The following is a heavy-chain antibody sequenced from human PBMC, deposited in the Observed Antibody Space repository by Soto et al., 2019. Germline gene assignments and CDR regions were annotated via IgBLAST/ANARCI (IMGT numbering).Heavy chain of an antibody. Sequence: SETLSLTCTVSGGSISSYYWSWIRQPPGKGLEWIGYIYYSGSTNYNPSLKSRVSISLDTSKNQFSLKLRSVTAADTAVYYCARGHISNWYGLDPWGQGALVTVSS. D-gene: IGHD6-13*01. CDR2: IYYSGST. J-gene: IGHJ5*02. CDR1: GGSISSYY. CDR3: ARGHISNWYGLDP. V-gene: IGHV4-59*01.